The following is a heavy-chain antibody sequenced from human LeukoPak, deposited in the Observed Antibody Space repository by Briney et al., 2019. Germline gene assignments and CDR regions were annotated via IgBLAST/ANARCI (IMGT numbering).Heavy chain of an antibody. CDR2: IYSGGST. J-gene: IGHJ4*02. Sequence: PGGSLRLSCAASGFTVSSNYMSWVRQAPGKGLEWVSVIYSGGSTYYADSVKGRFTISRHNSKNTLYLQMNSLRAEDTAVYYCAKDGGYSYGPDLFDYWGQGTLVTVSS. D-gene: IGHD5-18*01. CDR3: AKDGGYSYGPDLFDY. CDR1: GFTVSSNY. V-gene: IGHV3-53*01.